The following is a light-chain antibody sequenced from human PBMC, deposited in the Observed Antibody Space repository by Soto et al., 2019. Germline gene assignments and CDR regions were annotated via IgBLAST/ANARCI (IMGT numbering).Light chain of an antibody. Sequence: EIVLTQSPGTLSLSPGERATLSCRASQSVSNNYLAWYQQKPGQAPRLLIYGESNRATGIPDRFSGSGSGTDFTLTISRLEPEDFAVYYCQQYGSSGTVGQGTKVDNK. V-gene: IGKV3-20*01. CDR3: QQYGSSGT. CDR2: GES. J-gene: IGKJ1*01. CDR1: QSVSNNY.